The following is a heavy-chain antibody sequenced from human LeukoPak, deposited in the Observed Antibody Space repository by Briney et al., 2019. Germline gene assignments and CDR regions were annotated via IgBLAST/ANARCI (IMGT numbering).Heavy chain of an antibody. CDR1: GFTFSTYG. D-gene: IGHD3-9*01. V-gene: IGHV3-23*01. Sequence: GGSLRLSCAASGFTFSTYGMGWVRQAPGKGLEWVSSISDNGGNTYYADSAKGRFTISRDNAKNSLYLQMNSLRAEDTAVYHCAKGQIFRLDYWGQGTLVTVSS. CDR2: ISDNGGNT. CDR3: AKGQIFRLDY. J-gene: IGHJ4*02.